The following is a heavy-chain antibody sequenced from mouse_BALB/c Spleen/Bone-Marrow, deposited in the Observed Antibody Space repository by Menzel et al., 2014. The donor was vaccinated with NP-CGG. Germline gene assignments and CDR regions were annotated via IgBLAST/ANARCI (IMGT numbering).Heavy chain of an antibody. CDR1: GYTFTDNW. CDR3: ARGGHDFSLDY. D-gene: IGHD2-4*01. V-gene: IGHV1-69*01. J-gene: IGHJ4*01. Sequence: VQLVESGAELGMPGASVKMSCKASGYTFTDNWIYWVKQRPGQGLEWIGAIDTSDSYTNYNQKFMGKASLTVDASSSTAYMQVSSPTSDDSAVYCCARGGHDFSLDYWGQGTSVTVSS. CDR2: IDTSDSYT.